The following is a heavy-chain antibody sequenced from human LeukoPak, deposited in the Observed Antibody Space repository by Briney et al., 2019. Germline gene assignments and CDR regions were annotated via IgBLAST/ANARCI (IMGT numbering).Heavy chain of an antibody. CDR2: IRYDGSNK. V-gene: IGHV3-30*02. CDR3: AKDSYDYVWGSYRLAFDY. D-gene: IGHD3-16*02. Sequence: TGGSLRLSCAASGFTFSSYGMHWVRQAPGKGLEWVAFIRYDGSNKYYADSVKGRFTISRDNSKNTLYLQMNSLRAEDTAVYYCAKDSYDYVWGSYRLAFDYWGQGTLVTVSS. J-gene: IGHJ4*02. CDR1: GFTFSSYG.